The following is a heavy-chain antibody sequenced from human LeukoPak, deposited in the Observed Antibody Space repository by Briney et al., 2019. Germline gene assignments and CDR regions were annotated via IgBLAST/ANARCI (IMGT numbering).Heavy chain of an antibody. CDR2: INTDGSST. Sequence: GGSLRLSCAASGFTFSSYAMHWVRQAPGKGLVWVSRINTDGSSTSYADSVKGRFTISRDNAKNTLYLQMNSLRAEDTAVYYCARDGGDCSSTSCSYYFDYWGQGTLVTVSS. CDR3: ARDGGDCSSTSCSYYFDY. V-gene: IGHV3-74*01. CDR1: GFTFSSYA. D-gene: IGHD2-2*01. J-gene: IGHJ4*02.